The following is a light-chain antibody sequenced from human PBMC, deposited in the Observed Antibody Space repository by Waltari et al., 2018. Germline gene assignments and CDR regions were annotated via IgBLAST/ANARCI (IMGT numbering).Light chain of an antibody. CDR2: WAS. V-gene: IGKV4-1*01. Sequence: DVVMTQSPDSLAVSLGERATINCKSSQSLLYTSNNKHYLAWYQQKPGQPPKILIYWASIRESGVPDRFSGSGSGTDFTLTISGLQAEDVASYFCLQYLHTPRTFGQGTKVEIK. CDR1: QSLLYTSNNKHY. J-gene: IGKJ1*01. CDR3: LQYLHTPRT.